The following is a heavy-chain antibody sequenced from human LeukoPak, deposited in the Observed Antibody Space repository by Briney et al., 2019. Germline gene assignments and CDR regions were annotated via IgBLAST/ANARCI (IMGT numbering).Heavy chain of an antibody. CDR2: INPYNGDT. Sequence: ASVKVSCKASGYTFTSYGISWMRQAPGQGLEWMGWINPYNGDTNYAQKFQGRVTMTTDTSTSTAYMELRSLRSDDTAIYYCARDAQLGNFDYWGQGTLVTVSS. CDR3: ARDAQLGNFDY. J-gene: IGHJ4*02. D-gene: IGHD1-1*01. V-gene: IGHV1-18*01. CDR1: GYTFTSYG.